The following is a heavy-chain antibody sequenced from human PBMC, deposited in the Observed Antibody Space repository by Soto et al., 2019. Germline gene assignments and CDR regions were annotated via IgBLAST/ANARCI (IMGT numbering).Heavy chain of an antibody. J-gene: IGHJ4*02. CDR3: AKSYSSSWFPDY. CDR2: ISYDGSNK. D-gene: IGHD6-13*01. CDR1: GFTFSSYG. Sequence: QVQLVESGGGVVQPGRSLRLSCAASGFTFSSYGMHWVRQAPGKGLEWVAVISYDGSNKYYADSVKGRFTISRDNSKNTLYLQMNSLRAEDTAAYYCAKSYSSSWFPDYWGQGTLVTVSS. V-gene: IGHV3-30*18.